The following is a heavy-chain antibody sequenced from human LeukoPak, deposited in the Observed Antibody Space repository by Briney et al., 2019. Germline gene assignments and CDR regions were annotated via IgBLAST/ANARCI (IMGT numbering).Heavy chain of an antibody. CDR2: INPSGGST. CDR1: GYTFTSYY. V-gene: IGHV1-46*01. J-gene: IGHJ4*02. CDR3: ARDPRSYYDSSGYYPFDY. D-gene: IGHD3-22*01. Sequence: ASVKVSCKASGYTFTSYYMHWVRQAPGQGLEWMGIINPSGGSTSYAQKFQGRVTMTRDTSTSTVYMELSSLRSEDTAVYYCARDPRSYYDSSGYYPFDYWGQGTLVTVSS.